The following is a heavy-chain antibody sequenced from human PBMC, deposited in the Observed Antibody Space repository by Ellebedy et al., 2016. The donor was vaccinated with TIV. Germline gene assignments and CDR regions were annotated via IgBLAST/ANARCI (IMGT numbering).Heavy chain of an antibody. Sequence: SETLSLTXTVSGYSIRGGYTWGWIRQPPGKGLEWMGSMSHSGSTYYNPSLKGRLTISVDTSKNQLSLRLNSVTAADTAVYYCARALSRGWYLVDPWGQGTLVTVSS. J-gene: IGHJ5*02. CDR2: MSHSGST. CDR3: ARALSRGWYLVDP. V-gene: IGHV4-38-2*02. D-gene: IGHD6-19*01. CDR1: GYSIRGGYT.